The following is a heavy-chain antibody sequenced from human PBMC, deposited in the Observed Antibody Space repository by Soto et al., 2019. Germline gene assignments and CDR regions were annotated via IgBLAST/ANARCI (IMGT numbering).Heavy chain of an antibody. CDR1: GGSISSYY. CDR2: IYHSGST. V-gene: IGHV4-59*12. Sequence: SETLSLTCTVSGGSISSYYWSWIRQPPGKGLEWIGYIYHSGSTYYNPSLKSRVTISVDRSKNQFSLKLSSVTAADTAVYYCARNGGGSYSRGAFDIWGQGTMVTVSS. CDR3: ARNGGGSYSRGAFDI. J-gene: IGHJ3*02. D-gene: IGHD1-26*01.